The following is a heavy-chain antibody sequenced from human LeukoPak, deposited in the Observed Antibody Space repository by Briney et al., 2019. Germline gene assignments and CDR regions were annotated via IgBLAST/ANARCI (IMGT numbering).Heavy chain of an antibody. V-gene: IGHV1-46*01. CDR2: INPGGGST. CDR3: ARSSSGWYADY. D-gene: IGHD6-19*01. Sequence: ASVKVSCKASGYTFTSYYMYWVRQAPGQGLEWLGIINPGGGSTSYAQKFQGRVTMTRDTSTSTVYMDLSSLRSDDTAVYYRARSSSGWYADYWGQGTLVTVSS. J-gene: IGHJ4*02. CDR1: GYTFTSYY.